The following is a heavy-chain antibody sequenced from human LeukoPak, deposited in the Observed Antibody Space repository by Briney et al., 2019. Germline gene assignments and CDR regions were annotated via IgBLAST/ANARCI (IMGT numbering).Heavy chain of an antibody. V-gene: IGHV3-23*01. J-gene: IGHJ4*02. CDR2: ISGGGGSI. CDR1: GFTFSSYA. CDR3: AREGLSSGYYYGLDY. D-gene: IGHD3-22*01. Sequence: PGGSLRLSCAASGFTFSSYAMSWVRQAPGKGLEWVSGISGGGGSIHYADSVKGRFTISRDNAKNSLYLQMNSLRAEDTAVYYCAREGLSSGYYYGLDYWGQGTLVTVSS.